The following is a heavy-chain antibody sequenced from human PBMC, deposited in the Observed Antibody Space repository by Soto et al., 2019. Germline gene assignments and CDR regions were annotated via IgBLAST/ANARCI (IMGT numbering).Heavy chain of an antibody. CDR2: IYSGGST. Sequence: GGSLRRSCAASGFTVSSNYMSWVRQAPGKGLEWVSVIYSGGSTYYADSVKGRFTISRDNSKNTLYLQMNSLRAEDTAVYYCASGGYGSGRYENAEYVKHWGQGTLVTVSS. V-gene: IGHV3-66*01. CDR1: GFTVSSNY. CDR3: ASGGYGSGRYENAEYVKH. J-gene: IGHJ1*01. D-gene: IGHD3-10*01.